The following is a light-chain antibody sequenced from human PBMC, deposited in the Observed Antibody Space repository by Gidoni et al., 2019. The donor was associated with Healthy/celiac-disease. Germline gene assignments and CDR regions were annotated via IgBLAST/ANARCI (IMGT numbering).Light chain of an antibody. Sequence: SYERTQPPSVSVSPGQTASITCSGDKSGDKYACLYHQKPGQAPVLVLYPVSKRSSGIPARFSGSNSGNTATLPISGSQAMDEADYSCQACDSSTVVFGGWTKLTVL. CDR3: QACDSSTVV. V-gene: IGLV3-1*01. CDR1: KSGDKY. CDR2: PVS. J-gene: IGLJ2*01.